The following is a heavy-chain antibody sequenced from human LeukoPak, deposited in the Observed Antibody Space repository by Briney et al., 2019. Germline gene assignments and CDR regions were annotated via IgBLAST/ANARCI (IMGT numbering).Heavy chain of an antibody. CDR3: AIDDYGDHVLPY. V-gene: IGHV4-34*01. CDR1: GGSFSGYY. D-gene: IGHD4-17*01. Sequence: SETLSLTCAVYGGSFSGYYWSWIRQPPGKGLEWIGEINHSGSTNYNPSLKSRVTISVDTSKNQFSLKLSSVTAADTAVYYCAIDDYGDHVLPYWGQGTLVTVSS. CDR2: INHSGST. J-gene: IGHJ4*02.